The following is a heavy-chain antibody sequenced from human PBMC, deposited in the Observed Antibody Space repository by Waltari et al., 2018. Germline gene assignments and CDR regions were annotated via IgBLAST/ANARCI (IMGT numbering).Heavy chain of an antibody. V-gene: IGHV4-61*01. J-gene: IGHJ2*01. Sequence: QVQLQESGPGLVKPSETLSLTCTVSGGSVSSGSYYWGWIRQPPGKGLEWIGYIYYSGSTNYNPSLKSRVTISVDTSKNQFSLKLSSVTAADTAVYYCARGVLLWFGEGYFDLWGRGTLVTVSS. CDR3: ARGVLLWFGEGYFDL. CDR2: IYYSGST. CDR1: GGSVSSGSYY. D-gene: IGHD3-10*01.